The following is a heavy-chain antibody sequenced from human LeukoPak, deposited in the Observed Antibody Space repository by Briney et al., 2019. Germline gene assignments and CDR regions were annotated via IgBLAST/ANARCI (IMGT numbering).Heavy chain of an antibody. CDR3: ARHKYVGAPVNFDY. CDR1: DGSIYSYY. J-gene: IGHJ4*02. CDR2: VSYSGST. Sequence: SETLSLTCTVSDGSIYSYYWSWIRQPPGKGLEWIGHVSYSGSTNYNPSLNSRVTVSVDTPKSQISLKLSSVTAADTAVYYCARHKYVGAPVNFDYWGQGTLVTVSS. V-gene: IGHV4-59*08. D-gene: IGHD1-26*01.